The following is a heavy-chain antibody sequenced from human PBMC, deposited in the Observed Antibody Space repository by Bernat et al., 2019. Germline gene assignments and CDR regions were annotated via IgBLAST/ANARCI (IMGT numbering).Heavy chain of an antibody. Sequence: EVQLVESGGGLVQPGGSLRLSCAASGFTFSSYAMSWVRHAPGKGLGWVSAISGSGGSTYYADAVKGRVTISRDKSKNTLYLQMNSLRAEDTAVYYCAKDLSVVVVAAFYFDYWGQGTLVTVSS. V-gene: IGHV3-23*04. CDR1: GFTFSSYA. D-gene: IGHD2-15*01. CDR3: AKDLSVVVVAAFYFDY. CDR2: ISGSGGST. J-gene: IGHJ4*02.